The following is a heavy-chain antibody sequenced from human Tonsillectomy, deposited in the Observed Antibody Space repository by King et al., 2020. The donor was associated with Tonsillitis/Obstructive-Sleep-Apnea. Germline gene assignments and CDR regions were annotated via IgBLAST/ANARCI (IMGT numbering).Heavy chain of an antibody. D-gene: IGHD3-3*01. CDR2: ISYDGSNK. J-gene: IGHJ4*02. CDR3: AKGQTYYDFWSGYPRFDY. Sequence: VQLVESGGGVVQPGRSLRLSCAASGFTFSRYGMHWVRQPPGKGLEWAPVISYDGSNKYYADSVKGRFTISRENSKNTLYLQMNSLRPEVTAVYYCAKGQTYYDFWSGYPRFDYWGQGTLVTVSS. CDR1: GFTFSRYG. V-gene: IGHV3-30*18.